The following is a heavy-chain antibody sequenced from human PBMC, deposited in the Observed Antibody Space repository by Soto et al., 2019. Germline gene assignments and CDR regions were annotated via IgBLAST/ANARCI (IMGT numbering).Heavy chain of an antibody. CDR3: AREIMPLTNDWYFDL. CDR2: IFDSGST. J-gene: IGHJ2*01. D-gene: IGHD2-8*01. Sequence: QVQLQESGPGLVKPSETLSLTCTVSGGSISGGIHSWSWIRQPPGKGLEWIGHIFDSGSTYYNPSLKSRLTISVDTSKIQFSLRLNSVTAADTAMYYCAREIMPLTNDWYFDLWGRGTLVTVSS. CDR1: GGSISGGIHS. V-gene: IGHV4-30-4*01.